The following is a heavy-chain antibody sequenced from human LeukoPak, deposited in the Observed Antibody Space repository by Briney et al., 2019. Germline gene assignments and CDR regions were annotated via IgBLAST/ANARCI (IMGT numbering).Heavy chain of an antibody. Sequence: GGSLRVSCAASGFTFSTYSMNWVRQAPGKGLEWVSSISSSSTYIYYADSLKGRFTISRDNAKNSLYLQVNSLRAEDTAVYYCARHGLGFLEWTIDYWGQGTLVTVSS. D-gene: IGHD3-3*01. J-gene: IGHJ4*02. V-gene: IGHV3-21*01. CDR1: GFTFSTYS. CDR3: ARHGLGFLEWTIDY. CDR2: ISSSSTYI.